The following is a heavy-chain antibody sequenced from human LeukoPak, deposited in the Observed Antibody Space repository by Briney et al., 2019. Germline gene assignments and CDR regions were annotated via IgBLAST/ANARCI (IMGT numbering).Heavy chain of an antibody. Sequence: GGSLRLSCAASGFTFSSYEMNWARQAPGKGLEWVSYISSSGSTIYYADSVKGRVTISRDNAKNSLFLHMNSLRPEDTAVYYCARVGSGWCFDYWGQGTLVTASS. D-gene: IGHD6-19*01. CDR2: ISSSGSTI. CDR3: ARVGSGWCFDY. J-gene: IGHJ4*02. V-gene: IGHV3-48*03. CDR1: GFTFSSYE.